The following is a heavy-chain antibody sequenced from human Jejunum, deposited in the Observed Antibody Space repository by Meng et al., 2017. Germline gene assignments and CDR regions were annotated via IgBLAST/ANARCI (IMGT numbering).Heavy chain of an antibody. CDR3: MLGYCSGGSCRSPDYFDH. CDR1: GFTFGDDA. Sequence: GESLKISCTGSGFTFGDDAMSWVRQAPGKGLEWVGFIRSNTHGGTTEFAASVKGRFIISRDDSKSIAYLQMNSLKTEDAAVYYCMLGYCSGGSCRSPDYFDHWGQGDLVNGAS. J-gene: IGHJ4*02. V-gene: IGHV3-49*04. D-gene: IGHD2-15*01. CDR2: IRSNTHGGTT.